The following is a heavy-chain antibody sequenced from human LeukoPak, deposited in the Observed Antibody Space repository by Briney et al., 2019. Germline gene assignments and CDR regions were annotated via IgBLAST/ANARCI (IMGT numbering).Heavy chain of an antibody. CDR1: GFTFSNYA. CDR3: AKTPMVRGVI. V-gene: IGHV3-30*04. CDR2: ISYDGTNI. J-gene: IGHJ4*02. D-gene: IGHD3-10*01. Sequence: PGGSLRLSCAASGFTFSNYAMHWVRQAPDQGLEWVAVISYDGTNIYYADSVKGRFTVSRDNSKNTLYLQMNSLRAEDTARYFCAKTPMVRGVIWGQGTLVTVSS.